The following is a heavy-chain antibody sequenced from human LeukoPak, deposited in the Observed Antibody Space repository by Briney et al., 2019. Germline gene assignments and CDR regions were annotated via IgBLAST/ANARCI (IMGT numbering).Heavy chain of an antibody. V-gene: IGHV4-4*09. Sequence: SETLSLTCTVSGGSISSYYWSWIRQPPGKGLEWIGYFYGSGSASYNPSLKSRVTISVDTSKNQFSLKLSSVTAADTAVYYCARYWGGGIGDRRAYYFDYWGQGTLVTVSS. CDR2: FYGSGSA. J-gene: IGHJ4*02. CDR1: GGSISSYY. D-gene: IGHD3-16*01. CDR3: ARYWGGGIGDRRAYYFDY.